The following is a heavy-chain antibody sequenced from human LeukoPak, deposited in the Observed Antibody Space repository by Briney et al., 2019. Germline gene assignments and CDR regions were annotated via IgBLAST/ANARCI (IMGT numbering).Heavy chain of an antibody. CDR1: GLNFDTFA. CDR3: AGSGILEWGGFDP. CDR2: ISGTTDVA. Sequence: GGSLRLSCEASGLNFDTFAMSWVRQPPGKGLEWVSSISGTTDVAYYADSVKGRFTISRDNSKNTLYLQMNRLRVEDTAIYYCAGSGILEWGGFDPWGQGSLVTVSS. J-gene: IGHJ5*02. D-gene: IGHD3-3*01. V-gene: IGHV3-23*01.